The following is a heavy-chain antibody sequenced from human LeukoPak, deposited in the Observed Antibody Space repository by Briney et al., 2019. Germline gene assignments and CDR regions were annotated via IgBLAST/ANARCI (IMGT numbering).Heavy chain of an antibody. CDR3: ARGNHYYDSSGYLSWYFDL. CDR2: IYHSGST. Sequence: SETLSLTCAVSGGSISSGGYSWSWIRQPPGKGLEWTGYIYHSGSTYYNPSLKSRVTISVDRSKNQFSLKLSSVTAADTAVYYCARGNHYYDSSGYLSWYFDLWGRGTLVTVSS. J-gene: IGHJ2*01. V-gene: IGHV4-30-2*01. D-gene: IGHD3-22*01. CDR1: GGSISSGGYS.